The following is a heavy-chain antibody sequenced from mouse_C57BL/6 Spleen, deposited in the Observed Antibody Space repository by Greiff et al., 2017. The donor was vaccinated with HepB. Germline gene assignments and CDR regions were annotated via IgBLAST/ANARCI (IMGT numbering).Heavy chain of an antibody. CDR1: GYTFTSYG. D-gene: IGHD1-1*01. J-gene: IGHJ4*01. V-gene: IGHV1-81*01. Sequence: QVQLQQSGAELARPGASVKLSCKASGYTFTSYGISWVKQRTGQGLEWIGEIYPRSGNTYYNEKFKGKATLTADKSSSTAYMERRSLTSEDSAVYFCARESDYGSSTDYAMDYWGQGTSVTVSS. CDR3: ARESDYGSSTDYAMDY. CDR2: IYPRSGNT.